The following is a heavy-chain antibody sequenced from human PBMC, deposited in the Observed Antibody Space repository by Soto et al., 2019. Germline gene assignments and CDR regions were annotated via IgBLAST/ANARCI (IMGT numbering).Heavy chain of an antibody. D-gene: IGHD6-13*01. Sequence: QVQLQESGPGLVEPSETLSLTCTVSGGSISSYYWCWIRQPPGKGLEWIGYIYYSGSTNYNPSLKSRVSISVDTSKNQFSLKLSSVTAADTAVYYCARESIAAAGAVDYWGQGTLVTVSS. CDR2: IYYSGST. CDR3: ARESIAAAGAVDY. V-gene: IGHV4-59*01. J-gene: IGHJ4*02. CDR1: GGSISSYY.